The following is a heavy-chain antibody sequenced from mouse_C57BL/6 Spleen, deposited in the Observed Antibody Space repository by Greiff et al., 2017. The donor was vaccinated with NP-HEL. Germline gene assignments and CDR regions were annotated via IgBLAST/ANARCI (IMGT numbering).Heavy chain of an antibody. D-gene: IGHD2-3*01. CDR1: GYTFTDYN. Sequence: EVQLQESGPELVKPGASVKIPCKASGYTFTDYNMDWVKQSHGKSLEWIGDINPNNGGTIYNQKFKGKATLTVDKSSSTAYMELRSLTSEDTAVYYCARLTAYYGYSGCAYWGQGTLVTVSA. V-gene: IGHV1-18*01. CDR3: ARLTAYYGYSGCAY. CDR2: INPNNGGT. J-gene: IGHJ3*01.